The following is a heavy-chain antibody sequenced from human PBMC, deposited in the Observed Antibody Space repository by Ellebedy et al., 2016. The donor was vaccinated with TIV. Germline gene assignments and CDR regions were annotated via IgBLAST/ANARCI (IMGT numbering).Heavy chain of an antibody. CDR1: GCSISSNY. CDR3: ARRYSGSSYHYFDY. D-gene: IGHD1-26*01. J-gene: IGHJ4*02. CDR2: IYNSVIT. Sequence: MPGGSLRLSCTVSGCSISSNYWDWIRQPPGKGLEWIGYIYNSVITNYNPSLKSRVTMSVDTSKRQLSLKMRSVTAADTAGYYCARRYSGSSYHYFDYWGQGTLVIVSS. V-gene: IGHV4-59*08.